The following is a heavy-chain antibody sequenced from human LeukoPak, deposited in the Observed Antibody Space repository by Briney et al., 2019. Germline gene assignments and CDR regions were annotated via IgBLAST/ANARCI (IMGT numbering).Heavy chain of an antibody. Sequence: SGGSLRLSCAASGFTVSSDDMSWVRRAPGKGLEWVSVIYSGGTTYYADSVKGRFTISRDNSKNTLYLQMNSLRAEDTAVYYCARDGVAGRYGFDIWGQGTMVTVSS. CDR1: GFTVSSDD. CDR2: IYSGGTT. J-gene: IGHJ3*02. V-gene: IGHV3-53*01. D-gene: IGHD6-19*01. CDR3: ARDGVAGRYGFDI.